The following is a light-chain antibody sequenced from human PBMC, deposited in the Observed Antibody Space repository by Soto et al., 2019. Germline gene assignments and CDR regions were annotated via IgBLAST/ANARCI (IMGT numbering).Light chain of an antibody. CDR1: DSDIGDYDY. CDR3: FSFTTDWTHV. CDR2: EVS. V-gene: IGLV2-14*01. J-gene: IGLJ1*01. Sequence: QSVLTQPASVSGSPGQSITISCTGTDSDIGDYDYVSWYQLHPGKAPNLVLFEVSNRPSGVSYRFSGSKSGNTASLTISGLQAEDEADYFCFSFTTDWTHVFGTGTKVTVL.